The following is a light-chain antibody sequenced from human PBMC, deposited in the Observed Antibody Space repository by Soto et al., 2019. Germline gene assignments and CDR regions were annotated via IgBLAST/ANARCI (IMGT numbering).Light chain of an antibody. J-gene: IGLJ1*01. CDR2: DVS. CDR1: SRDIGAYDY. V-gene: IGLV2-14*03. Sequence: QSALTQPASVSGSPGQSVTISCTGTSRDIGAYDYVSWYQQHPGGAPKLLISDVSSRPSGVSSRYSGSKSCNTASLTISGLQADDESHYYCSSFADSRARDYVFGGGTKLTVL. CDR3: SSFADSRARDYV.